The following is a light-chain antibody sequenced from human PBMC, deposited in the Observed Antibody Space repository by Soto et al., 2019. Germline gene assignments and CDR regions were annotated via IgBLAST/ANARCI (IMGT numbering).Light chain of an antibody. CDR3: QQRHNWLT. V-gene: IGKV3-11*01. J-gene: IGKJ4*01. Sequence: IVLTQSPATLSLSPGERATLSCRARQTVSTDLSWYQHKPGQAPRLLIYGASNRATGIPARFSGSGSGTDFTLTISSLEPEDSAVYYCQQRHNWLTFGGGTKVEIK. CDR2: GAS. CDR1: QTVSTD.